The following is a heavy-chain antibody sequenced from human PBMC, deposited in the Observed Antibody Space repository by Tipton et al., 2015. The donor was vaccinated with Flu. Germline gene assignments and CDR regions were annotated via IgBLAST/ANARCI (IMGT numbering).Heavy chain of an antibody. J-gene: IGHJ3*02. Sequence: SLRLSCAASGFTVSSNYMSWVRQAPGKGLEWVSVIYSGGSTYYADSVKGRFTISRDNSKNTLYLQMNSLRAEDTAVYYCAREGGSYYNALDIWGQGTMVTVSS. CDR2: IYSGGST. CDR3: AREGGSYYNALDI. V-gene: IGHV3-53*01. D-gene: IGHD1-26*01. CDR1: GFTVSSNY.